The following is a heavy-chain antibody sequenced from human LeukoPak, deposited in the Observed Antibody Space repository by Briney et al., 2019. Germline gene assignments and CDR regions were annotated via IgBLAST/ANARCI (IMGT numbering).Heavy chain of an antibody. CDR2: ISSSTSYI. CDR3: ARGQVVARPNYFDS. V-gene: IGHV3-21*01. CDR1: GFTFSSYS. J-gene: IGHJ4*02. Sequence: GGSLRLSCAGSGFTFSSYSMNWVRQAPGKGLEWVSYISSSTSYIYNADSVKGRFTISRDNAKNSLYLQMNSLRAEDTAVYYCARGQVVARPNYFDSWGQGTLVTVSS. D-gene: IGHD6-6*01.